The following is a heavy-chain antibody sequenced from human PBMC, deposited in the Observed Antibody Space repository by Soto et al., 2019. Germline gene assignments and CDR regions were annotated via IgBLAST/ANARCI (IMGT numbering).Heavy chain of an antibody. CDR2: VSPPFRTS. CDR3: ARVLYYGSGSYSPYGMDV. CDR1: GVSFNNNG. Sequence: QVQLVQSGAEVKKPGSSVKVSCKTSGVSFNNNGIGWVRQAPGHGLEWMGGVSPPFRTSNYARKFQGRISITADSSTDTVKMGLSSLTSEDTAQYYCARVLYYGSGSYSPYGMDVWGQGTTVTVSS. V-gene: IGHV1-69*01. D-gene: IGHD3-10*01. J-gene: IGHJ6*02.